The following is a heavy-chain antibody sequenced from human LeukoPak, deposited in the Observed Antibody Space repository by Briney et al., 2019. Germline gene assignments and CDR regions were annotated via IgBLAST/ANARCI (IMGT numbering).Heavy chain of an antibody. V-gene: IGHV4-4*07. CDR3: AREDSMPHYDILTGYYPLYYFDY. CDR2: IYTSGST. CDR1: GGSISSYY. Sequence: SETLSLTCTVSGGSISSYYWSWIRQPAGKGLEWIGRIYTSGSTNYNPSLKSRVTMSVDTSKNQFSLKLSSVTAADTAVYYCAREDSMPHYDILTGYYPLYYFDYWGQGTRATVSS. D-gene: IGHD3-9*01. J-gene: IGHJ4*02.